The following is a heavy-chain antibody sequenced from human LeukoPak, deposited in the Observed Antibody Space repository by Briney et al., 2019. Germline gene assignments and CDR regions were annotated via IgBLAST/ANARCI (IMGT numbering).Heavy chain of an antibody. D-gene: IGHD2-21*02. J-gene: IGHJ4*02. V-gene: IGHV5-51*01. Sequence: GESLKISCKGSGYSFTSYWIGWVRQMPGKGLEWMGIIYPGDSDTRYSPSFQGQVTISADKSISTAYLQWSSLKASDTAMYYCARHSLGGGDCCRIDYWGQGTPVTVSS. CDR2: IYPGDSDT. CDR1: GYSFTSYW. CDR3: ARHSLGGGDCCRIDY.